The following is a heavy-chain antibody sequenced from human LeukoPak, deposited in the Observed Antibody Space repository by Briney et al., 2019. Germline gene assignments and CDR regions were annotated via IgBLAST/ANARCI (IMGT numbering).Heavy chain of an antibody. CDR2: ISGNGGNI. D-gene: IGHD2-15*01. J-gene: IGHJ4*02. V-gene: IGHV3-23*01. CDR3: ATSPCSGGSCFSGYSDF. CDR1: GFIFSTYA. Sequence: GGSLRLSCAASGFIFSTYAMKWVRQAPGKGLEWVSTISGNGGNIYYADSVKGRFTISRDSSRNTLYLQMDSLRAEDTAIYYCATSPCSGGSCFSGYSDFWGQGTLVTVSS.